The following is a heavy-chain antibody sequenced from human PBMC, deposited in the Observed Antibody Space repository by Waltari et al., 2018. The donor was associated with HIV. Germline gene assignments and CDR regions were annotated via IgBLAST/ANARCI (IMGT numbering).Heavy chain of an antibody. J-gene: IGHJ4*02. CDR2: IRSKAFGGTT. Sequence: EVQLVESGGGLVQPGRSLRLSCTPSGFTFGDYVMSWVRQAPGKGLEWVVFIRSKAFGGTTEYAASVKGRFTISGDDSKSIAYLQMNSLRVEDTAVYYCVRDGMVATFDHWGQGTLVTVSS. CDR3: VRDGMVATFDH. D-gene: IGHD5-12*01. CDR1: GFTFGDYV. V-gene: IGHV3-49*04.